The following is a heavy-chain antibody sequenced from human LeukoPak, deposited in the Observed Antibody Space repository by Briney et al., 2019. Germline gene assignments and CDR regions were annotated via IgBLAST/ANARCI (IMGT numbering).Heavy chain of an antibody. CDR3: ARTDRDYGSGSFHYFDY. V-gene: IGHV4-59*01. D-gene: IGHD3-10*01. Sequence: SETLSLTCTVSGGSISSYYWSWIRQPPGKGLEWIAYIYYSGTTNYNPSLKSRVTISADTSKNQFSLKLKSVTAADTAVYYCARTDRDYGSGSFHYFDYWGQGTLVTVSS. CDR2: IYYSGTT. CDR1: GGSISSYY. J-gene: IGHJ4*02.